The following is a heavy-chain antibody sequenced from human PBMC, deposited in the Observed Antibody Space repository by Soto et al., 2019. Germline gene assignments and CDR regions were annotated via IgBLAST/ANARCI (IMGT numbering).Heavy chain of an antibody. V-gene: IGHV4-4*02. Sequence: PSETLSVTCAVSGGSISSSNWWSFVRQPPGKGLEWIGESYHSGSTNYNPSLKSRVTISVDKSKNQFSLKLSSVTAADTAVYYCARGVPGDSSGYYSKDDAFDIWGQGTMVTVSS. CDR1: GGSISSSNW. D-gene: IGHD3-22*01. CDR2: SYHSGST. J-gene: IGHJ3*02. CDR3: ARGVPGDSSGYYSKDDAFDI.